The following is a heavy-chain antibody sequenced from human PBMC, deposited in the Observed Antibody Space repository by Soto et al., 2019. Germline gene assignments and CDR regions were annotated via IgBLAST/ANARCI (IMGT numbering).Heavy chain of an antibody. D-gene: IGHD1-7*01. V-gene: IGHV4-4*07. J-gene: IGHJ4*02. CDR2: VHINGNT. CDR1: GGSISDYS. CDR3: AGESGDNWTYEVY. Sequence: QVQLQESGPGLVKPSETLSLTCTVSGGSISDYSLSWIRQSAGKGLEWVGRVHINGNTHYNPSLQCRVTVSVDTANNQFHLRVTSVTAADTAVYYCAGESGDNWTYEVYWGQGTLVAVSS.